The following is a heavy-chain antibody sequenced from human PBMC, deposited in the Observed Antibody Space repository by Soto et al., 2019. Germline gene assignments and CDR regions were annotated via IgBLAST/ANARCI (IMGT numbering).Heavy chain of an antibody. V-gene: IGHV1-69*12. J-gene: IGHJ6*02. CDR2: IIPIFGTA. Sequence: QVQLVQSGAEVKKPGSSVKVSCKASGGTFSSYAISWVRQAPGQGLEWMGGIIPIFGTANYAQKFQGRVTITADESTSTAYMELSSLGSEDTAVYYCARGDPKIAAAGLYYYGMDVWGQGTTVTVSS. CDR1: GGTFSSYA. CDR3: ARGDPKIAAAGLYYYGMDV. D-gene: IGHD6-13*01.